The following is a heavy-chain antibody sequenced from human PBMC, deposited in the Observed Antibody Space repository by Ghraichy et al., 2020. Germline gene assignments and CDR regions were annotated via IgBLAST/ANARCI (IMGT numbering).Heavy chain of an antibody. CDR2: IYYSGST. CDR3: ARKRITMFGVVFESGGWFDP. J-gene: IGHJ5*02. CDR1: GCSISSSRYY. V-gene: IGHV4-39*01. D-gene: IGHD3-3*01. Sequence: ESLNISCTVSGCSISSSRYYWGWIRQPPGKGLEWIGSIYYSGSTYYNPSLKSRVTISVDTSKNQFSLKLSSVTAADTAVYYCARKRITMFGVVFESGGWFDPWSQGTLVTVSS.